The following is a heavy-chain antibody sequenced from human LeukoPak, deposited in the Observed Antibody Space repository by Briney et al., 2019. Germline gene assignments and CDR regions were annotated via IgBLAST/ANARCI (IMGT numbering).Heavy chain of an antibody. V-gene: IGHV4-34*01. CDR1: GFTFSSYG. J-gene: IGHJ4*02. CDR2: INHSGST. Sequence: GSLRLSCAASGFTFSSYGISWVRQPPGKGLEWIGEINHSGSTNYNPSLKSRVTISVDTSKNQFSLKLSSVTAADTAVYYCARGGLVDPSASFDYWGQGTLVTVSS. CDR3: ARGGLVDPSASFDY. D-gene: IGHD2-15*01.